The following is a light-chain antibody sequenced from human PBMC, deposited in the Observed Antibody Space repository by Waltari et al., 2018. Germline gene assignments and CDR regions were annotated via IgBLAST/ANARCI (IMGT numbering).Light chain of an antibody. J-gene: IGKJ4*01. Sequence: DIQMTQSPSSLSASVGDTFTITCRASQDITKYLAWFQQKPGRAPKSLIYGAFILQSGVSSNFSGSGSGTDFTLTITSLQPEDFGTYYCLQYQAYPLTVGGGTKVDIK. CDR3: LQYQAYPLT. V-gene: IGKV1-16*02. CDR2: GAF. CDR1: QDITKY.